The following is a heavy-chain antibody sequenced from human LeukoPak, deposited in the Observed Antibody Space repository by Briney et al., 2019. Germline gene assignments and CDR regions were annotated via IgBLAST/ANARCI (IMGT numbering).Heavy chain of an antibody. CDR2: IYYKGSP. CDR1: GGSISTYY. V-gene: IGHV4-59*08. Sequence: SETLSLTCTVSGGSISTYYWSWIRQPPGKGLEWIGYIYYKGSPNYNPSLKSRVTISVDTSKNQFSLKLNSVTAADTAVYYCARRAARPGFDYWGQGTLVTVSS. CDR3: ARRAARPGFDY. J-gene: IGHJ4*02. D-gene: IGHD6-6*01.